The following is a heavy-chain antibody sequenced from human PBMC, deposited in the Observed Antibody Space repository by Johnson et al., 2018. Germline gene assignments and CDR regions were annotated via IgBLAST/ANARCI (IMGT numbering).Heavy chain of an antibody. CDR2: IYPGDSDT. D-gene: IGHD1-14*01. CDR1: GYSFTSYW. CDR3: AKKKTGPDVFDF. Sequence: EVQLVESGAEVKKSGESLKISCKGSGYSFTSYWIGWVRQMPGKGLEWMGIIYPGDSDTRYSPSFQGQVTITADKSIGTACPKWSSPKASDTAMYYCAKKKTGPDVFDFWGQGTMVTVSS. V-gene: IGHV5-51*01. J-gene: IGHJ3*01.